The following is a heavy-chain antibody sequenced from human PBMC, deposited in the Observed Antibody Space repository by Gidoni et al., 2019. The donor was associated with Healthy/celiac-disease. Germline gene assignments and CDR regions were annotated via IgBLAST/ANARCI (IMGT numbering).Heavy chain of an antibody. J-gene: IGHJ4*02. D-gene: IGHD2-15*01. CDR1: GFTCSSYS. CDR2: ISSSSSYI. CDR3: ARAEVVVAAKVDY. Sequence: EVQLVESGGGLVKPGGSLRLSCAASGFTCSSYSMNWVRQAPGKGLEWVSSISSSSSYIYYADSVKGRFTISRDNAKNSLYLQMNSLRAEDTAVYYCARAEVVVAAKVDYWGQGTLVTVSS. V-gene: IGHV3-21*01.